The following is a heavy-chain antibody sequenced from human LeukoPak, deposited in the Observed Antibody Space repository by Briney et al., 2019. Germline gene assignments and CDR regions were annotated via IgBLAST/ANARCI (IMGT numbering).Heavy chain of an antibody. CDR3: ARGVHKFYYDSSDYQPYAFDI. CDR1: GYIFTSYF. V-gene: IGHV1-46*01. J-gene: IGHJ3*02. Sequence: EASVKVSCKASGYIFTSYFLYWVRQAPGQGLEWMGLINPSGGSTRYAQKFQGRVTMTRDTSTSTVYMELSSLRSEDTAVYYCARGVHKFYYDSSDYQPYAFDIWGQGTMVTISS. CDR2: INPSGGST. D-gene: IGHD3-22*01.